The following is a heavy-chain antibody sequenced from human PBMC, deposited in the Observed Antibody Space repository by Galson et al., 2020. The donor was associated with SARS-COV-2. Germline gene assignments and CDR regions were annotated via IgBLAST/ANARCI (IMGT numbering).Heavy chain of an antibody. Sequence: SETLSLTCAVSGASISSSDYSWSWIRQPPGKGLEWIGYIFYNGNTYYNPSLKSRVNISLDTSKNQFSLKLNSLSAADTAVYYCASGALENQLLFFIGYGMDVWGQGTTVTVSS. CDR2: IFYNGNT. CDR3: ASGALENQLLFFIGYGMDV. J-gene: IGHJ6*02. V-gene: IGHV4-30-4*07. D-gene: IGHD2-21*02. CDR1: GASISSSDYS.